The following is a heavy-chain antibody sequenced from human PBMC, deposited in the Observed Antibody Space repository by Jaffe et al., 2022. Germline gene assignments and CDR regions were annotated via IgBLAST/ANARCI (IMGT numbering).Heavy chain of an antibody. D-gene: IGHD3-3*01. Sequence: QVQLVQSGAEVKKPGASVKVSCKASGYTFTSYGISWVRQAPGQGLEWMGWISAYNGNTNYAQKLQGRVTMTTDTSTSTAYMELRSLRSDDTAVYYCARDLAYYDFWSGYYIGFFDYWGQGTLVTVSS. CDR1: GYTFTSYG. CDR3: ARDLAYYDFWSGYYIGFFDY. V-gene: IGHV1-18*01. CDR2: ISAYNGNT. J-gene: IGHJ4*02.